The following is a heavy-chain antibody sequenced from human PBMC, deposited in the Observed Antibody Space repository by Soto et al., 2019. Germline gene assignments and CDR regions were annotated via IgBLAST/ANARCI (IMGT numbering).Heavy chain of an antibody. J-gene: IGHJ3*02. CDR3: ASSDCGGDCYSDDAFDI. Sequence: GGSLRLSCAASGFTFSSYAMHWVRQAPGKGLAWVAVISYDGSNKYYADSVKGRFTISRDNSKNTPYLQMNSLRAEDTAVYYCASSDCGGDCYSDDAFDIWGQGTMVTVSS. CDR1: GFTFSSYA. D-gene: IGHD2-21*02. V-gene: IGHV3-30*04. CDR2: ISYDGSNK.